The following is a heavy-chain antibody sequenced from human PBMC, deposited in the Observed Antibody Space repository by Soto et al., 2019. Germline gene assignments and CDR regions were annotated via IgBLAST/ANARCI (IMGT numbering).Heavy chain of an antibody. CDR3: ARAIAAAGTVWFDP. J-gene: IGHJ5*02. CDR1: VGSISRGGYS. Sequence: TLSLTCAVSVGSISRGGYSWSWIRQPPGKGLEWIGYIYHSGSTYYNPSLKSRVTISVDRSKNQFSLKLSSVTAADTAVYYCARAIAAAGTVWFDPWGQGTLVTVSS. V-gene: IGHV4-30-2*01. D-gene: IGHD6-13*01. CDR2: IYHSGST.